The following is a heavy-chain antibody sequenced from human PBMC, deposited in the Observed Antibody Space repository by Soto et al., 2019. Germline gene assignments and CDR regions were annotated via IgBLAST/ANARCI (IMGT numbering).Heavy chain of an antibody. J-gene: IGHJ4*02. V-gene: IGHV4-59*01. CDR1: GGSISSYY. CDR2: IYYSGST. D-gene: IGHD5-18*01. CDR3: ARDADTAMVFDY. Sequence: LPETLSLTCTVSGGSISSYYWSWIRQPPGKGLEWIGYIYYSGSTNYNPSLKSRVTISVDTSKNQFSLKLSSVTAADTAVYYCARDADTAMVFDYWGQGTLVTVSS.